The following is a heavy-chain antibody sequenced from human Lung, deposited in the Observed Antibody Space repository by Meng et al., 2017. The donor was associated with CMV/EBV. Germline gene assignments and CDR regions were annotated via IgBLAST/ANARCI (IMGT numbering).Heavy chain of an antibody. CDR1: GDIVPSNSAA. CDR2: TYYRSKWYH. D-gene: IGHD4-23*01. J-gene: IGHJ4*02. CDR3: PRGINGGCGD. Sequence: QVQLPQSGPGLVKPSPTPSPTCAISGDIVPSNSAAWPWIRQSPWRGLEWLGRTYYRSKWYHEYAVSVKSRITISPDTPKNQFSLQLNSMTPEDTAVYYCPRGINGGCGDWGQGALVTVS. V-gene: IGHV6-1*01.